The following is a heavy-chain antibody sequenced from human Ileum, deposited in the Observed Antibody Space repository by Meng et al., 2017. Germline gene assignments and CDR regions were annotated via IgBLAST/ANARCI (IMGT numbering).Heavy chain of an antibody. CDR1: GTW. CDR3: ATSNDRDVYYLGY. Sequence: VRLAGRAPRLGTPSGTLSLTCAVSGTWWSWVRQPPGKGLEWIGEIFQSGRTNYNPSLKSRVTISIDKSKSQISLQLSAVTAADTAVYSCATSNDRDVYYLGYWGQGTLVTVSS. D-gene: IGHD3-22*01. CDR2: IFQSGRT. V-gene: IGHV4-4*02. J-gene: IGHJ4*02.